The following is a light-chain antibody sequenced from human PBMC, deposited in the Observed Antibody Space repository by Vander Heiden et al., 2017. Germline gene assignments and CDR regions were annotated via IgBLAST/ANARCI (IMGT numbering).Light chain of an antibody. CDR2: GAS. Sequence: EIVLMQSPGTLSLSPGERATLSCRASQSVSRNYLTWYQQKPGQAPRLLIYGASSRAAGIPDRFSGSGSGTDFTLTISRLEPEDFAVYHCQQDGSSPYTFGQGTKMEIK. J-gene: IGKJ2*01. V-gene: IGKV3-20*01. CDR1: QSVSRNY. CDR3: QQDGSSPYT.